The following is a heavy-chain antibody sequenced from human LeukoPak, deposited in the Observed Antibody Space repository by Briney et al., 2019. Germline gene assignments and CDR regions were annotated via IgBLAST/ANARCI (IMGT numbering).Heavy chain of an antibody. CDR2: INPNSGGT. Sequence: ASVKVSCKASGYTFTDYYMHWVRQAPGQGLEWMGWINPNSGGTNYAQKFQGRVTMTRDTSISTAYMELSRLRSDDTAVYYCARDVPDYYGSGSPYYMDVWGKGTTVTISS. CDR3: ARDVPDYYGSGSPYYMDV. J-gene: IGHJ6*03. CDR1: GYTFTDYY. D-gene: IGHD3-10*01. V-gene: IGHV1-2*02.